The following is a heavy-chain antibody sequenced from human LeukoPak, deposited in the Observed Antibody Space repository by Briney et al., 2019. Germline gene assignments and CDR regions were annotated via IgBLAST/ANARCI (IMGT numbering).Heavy chain of an antibody. V-gene: IGHV4-4*07. J-gene: IGHJ4*02. CDR1: GGSMSTYS. CDR2: ININGNT. CDR3: ARRGSITGWSFDY. Sequence: SETLSLNCLVSGGSMSTYSWTWLRQPAGKALEWIGQININGNTNYNPSLKSRVTMSLDTSKNQFSLKLTSVTAADTALYYCARRGSITGWSFDYWGQGIQVTIFS. D-gene: IGHD3-16*01.